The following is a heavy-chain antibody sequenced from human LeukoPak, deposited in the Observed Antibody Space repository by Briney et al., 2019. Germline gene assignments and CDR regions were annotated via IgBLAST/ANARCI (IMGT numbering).Heavy chain of an antibody. D-gene: IGHD3-3*01. V-gene: IGHV4-39*01. Sequence: SETLSLTCSVSGDSVSNGHYYWGWIRQPPGKGLEWLATISSRGSTFYNPSLKSRVTISVDTSKNQISLNLSSVTASDTSLYYCARLNPLEHLFSFYFDSWGQGILATVSS. J-gene: IGHJ4*02. CDR2: ISSRGST. CDR3: ARLNPLEHLFSFYFDS. CDR1: GDSVSNGHYY.